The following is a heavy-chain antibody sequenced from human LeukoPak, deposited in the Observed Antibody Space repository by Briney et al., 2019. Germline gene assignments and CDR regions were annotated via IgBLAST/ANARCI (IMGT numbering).Heavy chain of an antibody. J-gene: IGHJ3*02. CDR3: ARERYYDSSGYYYLAFDI. Sequence: SETLSLTCTVSGGSISSSSYYWAWIRQPPGKGLEWSGSIYYSGSTYYNPSLKSRLTISVDTSKNQFSLKLSSVTAADTAVYYCARERYYDSSGYYYLAFDIWGQGTMVTVSS. CDR2: IYYSGST. CDR1: GGSISSSSYY. D-gene: IGHD3-22*01. V-gene: IGHV4-39*07.